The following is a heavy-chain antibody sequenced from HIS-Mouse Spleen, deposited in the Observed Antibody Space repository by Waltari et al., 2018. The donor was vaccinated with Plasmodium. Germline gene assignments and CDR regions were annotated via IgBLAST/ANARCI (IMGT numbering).Heavy chain of an antibody. D-gene: IGHD3-3*01. Sequence: QLQLQESGPGLVKPSETLSLTCTVSGGSISSSSYYWGWIRQPPGKGLEWIGSIYYSGVTSYTPSLKRRVTISVETSKNQFSLKLSSVTAADTAVYYCARQLAYYDFWSGYSRGYYFDYWGQGTLVTVSS. CDR1: GGSISSSSYY. CDR3: ARQLAYYDFWSGYSRGYYFDY. V-gene: IGHV4-39*01. CDR2: IYYSGVT. J-gene: IGHJ4*02.